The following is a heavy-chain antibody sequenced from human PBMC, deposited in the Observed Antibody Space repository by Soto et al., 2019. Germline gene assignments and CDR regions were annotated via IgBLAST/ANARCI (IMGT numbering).Heavy chain of an antibody. J-gene: IGHJ4*02. CDR1: GFTFSSYA. V-gene: IGHV3-23*01. Sequence: PGGSLRLSCAASGFTFSSYAMSWVRQAPGKGLEWVSAISGSGGSTYYADSVKGRFTISRDNSKNTLYLQMNSLRAEDTAVYYCAKDPLRGTMVRAKSNYFDYWGQGTLVTVSS. CDR2: ISGSGGST. D-gene: IGHD3-10*01. CDR3: AKDPLRGTMVRAKSNYFDY.